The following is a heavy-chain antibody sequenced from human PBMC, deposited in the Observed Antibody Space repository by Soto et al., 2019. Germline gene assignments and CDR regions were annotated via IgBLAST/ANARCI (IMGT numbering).Heavy chain of an antibody. V-gene: IGHV5-51*01. D-gene: IGHD2-15*01. J-gene: IGHJ6*02. CDR2: IYPGDSET. Sequence: PGASLKISCKGSGYSFTNYWIAWVRQMPGKGLEWMGIIYPGDSETKHSPSFQGQVTISADKSIGTAYLQWNRLKASDTAMYYCARRCSGGTCQSSHYFYGMDVWGQGTTVTVSS. CDR1: GYSFTNYW. CDR3: ARRCSGGTCQSSHYFYGMDV.